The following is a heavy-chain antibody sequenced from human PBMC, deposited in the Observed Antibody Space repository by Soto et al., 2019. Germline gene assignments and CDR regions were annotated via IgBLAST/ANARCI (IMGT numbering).Heavy chain of an antibody. CDR1: GFALDSYG. J-gene: IGHJ4*02. CDR3: ARIRGVIVGGPDY. CDR2: ISGSSGSA. Sequence: EVQLLESGGGLVQPGGSLRLSCAASGFALDSYGMSWVRQAPGRGLDWVSAISGSSGSAYYAGSVKGRFTISRDNSKKTVYLQMNSLRADHTAIYYCARIRGVIVGGPDYWGQGTLVTVSS. V-gene: IGHV3-23*01. D-gene: IGHD3-16*02.